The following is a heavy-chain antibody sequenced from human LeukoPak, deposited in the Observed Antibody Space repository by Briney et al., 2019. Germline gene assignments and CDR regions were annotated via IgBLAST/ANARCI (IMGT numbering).Heavy chain of an antibody. CDR2: IIPIFGTA. V-gene: IGHV1-69*05. CDR3: ARAVAGTVWFDP. Sequence: SVKVSCKASGGTFSSYAISWVRQAPGQGLEWMGRIIPIFGTANYVQKFQGRVTITTDESTSTAYMELSSLRSEDTAVYYCARAVAGTVWFDPWGQGTLVTVSS. CDR1: GGTFSSYA. D-gene: IGHD6-19*01. J-gene: IGHJ5*02.